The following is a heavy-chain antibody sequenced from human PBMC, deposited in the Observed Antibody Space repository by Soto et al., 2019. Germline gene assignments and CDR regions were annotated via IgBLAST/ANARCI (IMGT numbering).Heavy chain of an antibody. CDR1: GFTFSNFY. Sequence: EMQLVESGGGLVKPGGSLRLSCEVSGFTFSNFYMTWVRQAPGKGLEWVSSISNSGSYIYYADSVKGRFTISRDNAKNSLFLRMNSLRAEDTAVYYCARDRTGQNRNDYWGQGTLVTVSS. CDR3: ARDRTGQNRNDY. V-gene: IGHV3-21*01. CDR2: ISNSGSYI. J-gene: IGHJ4*01.